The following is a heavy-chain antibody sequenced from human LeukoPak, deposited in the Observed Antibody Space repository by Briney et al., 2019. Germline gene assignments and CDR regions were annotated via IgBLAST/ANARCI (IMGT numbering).Heavy chain of an antibody. CDR1: GGTFSSYA. V-gene: IGHV1-69*13. J-gene: IGHJ4*02. D-gene: IGHD1-20*01. Sequence: SVKVSCKASGGTFSSYAISWVRQAPGQGLEWLGGIIPIFGTANYAQKFQGRVTITADESTSTAYMELSSLRSEDTAVYYCARSTGGYNWNAAFDYWGQGTLVTVSS. CDR2: IIPIFGTA. CDR3: ARSTGGYNWNAAFDY.